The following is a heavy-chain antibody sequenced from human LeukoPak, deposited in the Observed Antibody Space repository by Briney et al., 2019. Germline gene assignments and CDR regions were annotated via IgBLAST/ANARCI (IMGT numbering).Heavy chain of an antibody. CDR2: IYYSGNT. Sequence: SETLSLTCTVSGGSINTRSYFCGWVRHPPGKGLEWIGSIYYSGNTYYNPSLKSRVTISVDTSKNQFSLKVNSVTAADTSLYYCARGSFPTATTGVWFDPWGQGTLVTVSS. V-gene: IGHV4-39*01. CDR3: ARGSFPTATTGVWFDP. CDR1: GGSINTRSYF. J-gene: IGHJ5*02. D-gene: IGHD1-1*01.